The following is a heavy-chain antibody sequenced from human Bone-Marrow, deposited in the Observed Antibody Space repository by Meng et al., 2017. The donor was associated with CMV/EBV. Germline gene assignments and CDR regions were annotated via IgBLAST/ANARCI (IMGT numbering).Heavy chain of an antibody. V-gene: IGHV3-30*02. Sequence: GESLKISCVASGFTFRNYGMHWVRQAPGKGLEWVAFIRYDGSNKYYADSVKGRFTISRDNSKNTLYLQMNSLRAEDTAVYYCAKDRTPRQSNSYRGDYYCGVGVWGQGTTVTVSS. D-gene: IGHD6-6*01. J-gene: IGHJ6*02. CDR2: IRYDGSNK. CDR1: GFTFRNYG. CDR3: AKDRTPRQSNSYRGDYYCGVGV.